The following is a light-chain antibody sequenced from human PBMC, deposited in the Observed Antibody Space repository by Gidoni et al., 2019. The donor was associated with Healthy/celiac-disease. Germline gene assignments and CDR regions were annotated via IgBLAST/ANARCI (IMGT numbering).Light chain of an antibody. CDR2: DAS. V-gene: IGKV3-11*01. Sequence: EIVLTQSPATLSLSPGERATLSCRASQSVSSYLAWYQQKPGQAPRLLIYDASNRATGSPARFSGSGSGTDFTLTISSLEPEDFAVYYCQQRSNWPITFXXXTRLEIK. CDR3: QQRSNWPIT. J-gene: IGKJ5*01. CDR1: QSVSSY.